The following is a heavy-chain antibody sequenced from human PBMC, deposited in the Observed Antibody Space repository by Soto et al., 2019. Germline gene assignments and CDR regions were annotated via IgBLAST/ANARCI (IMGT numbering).Heavy chain of an antibody. V-gene: IGHV1-69*13. CDR3: ARRGPTVVTSSPVY. CDR2: IIPIFGTA. D-gene: IGHD4-17*01. Sequence: ASVKVSCKASGGTFSSYAISWVRQAPGQGLEWMGGIIPIFGTANYAQKFQGRVTITADESTSTAYMELSSLRSEDTAVYYCARRGPTVVTSSPVYWGQGTLVTASS. CDR1: GGTFSSYA. J-gene: IGHJ4*02.